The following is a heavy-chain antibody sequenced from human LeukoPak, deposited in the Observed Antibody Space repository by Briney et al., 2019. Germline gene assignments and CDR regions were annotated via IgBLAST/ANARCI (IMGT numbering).Heavy chain of an antibody. CDR1: GFTFSNYW. D-gene: IGHD6-6*01. CDR3: ARIGYSSSSYDY. J-gene: IGHJ4*02. CDR2: IKEDGSTK. Sequence: GGSLRLSCAASGFTFSNYWMTWVRQAPGKGLEWVANIKEDGSTKYHVDSVKGRFTISRANPKNSVYLQISSLRVEDTAVYYCARIGYSSSSYDYWGQGTLVTVSS. V-gene: IGHV3-7*01.